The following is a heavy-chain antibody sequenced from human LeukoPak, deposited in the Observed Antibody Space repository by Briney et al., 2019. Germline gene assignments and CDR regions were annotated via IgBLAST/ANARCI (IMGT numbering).Heavy chain of an antibody. J-gene: IGHJ5*02. D-gene: IGHD2-2*01. Sequence: SSETLSPTCTVSGYSISSGYYWGWIRQPPGKGLEWIGSIYHSGSTYYNPSLKSRVTISVDTSKNQFSLKLSSVTAADTAVYYCARADRVPSAPDPWGQGTLVTVSS. CDR3: ARADRVPSAPDP. CDR1: GYSISSGYY. CDR2: IYHSGST. V-gene: IGHV4-38-2*02.